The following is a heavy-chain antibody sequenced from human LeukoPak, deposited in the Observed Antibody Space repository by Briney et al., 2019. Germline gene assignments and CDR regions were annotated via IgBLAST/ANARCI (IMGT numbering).Heavy chain of an antibody. CDR1: GGSISSTNW. CDR3: ARRAINSVMFDY. Sequence: SGTLSLTCGVSGGSISSTNWWSWVRQPPGQGLEWIGYIHYSGSTNYNPSLRSRVTISVDTSKNQFSLKLSSATAADTAVYFCARRAINSVMFDYWGQGTLVTVSS. D-gene: IGHD3-16*01. J-gene: IGHJ4*02. V-gene: IGHV4-4*02. CDR2: IHYSGST.